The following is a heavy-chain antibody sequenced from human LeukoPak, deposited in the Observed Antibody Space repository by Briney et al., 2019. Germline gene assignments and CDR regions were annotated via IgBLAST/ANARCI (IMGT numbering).Heavy chain of an antibody. J-gene: IGHJ4*02. CDR2: IYYSGST. D-gene: IGHD6-6*01. V-gene: IGHV4-59*01. Sequence: SETLSLTCTVSGGSISSYYWSWIRQPPGKGLEWIGYIYYSGSTNYNPSLKSRVTISVDTSKNQFSLKLSSVTAADTAVYYCARVVSSSRKYFDYWGQGTLVTVSS. CDR1: GGSISSYY. CDR3: ARVVSSSRKYFDY.